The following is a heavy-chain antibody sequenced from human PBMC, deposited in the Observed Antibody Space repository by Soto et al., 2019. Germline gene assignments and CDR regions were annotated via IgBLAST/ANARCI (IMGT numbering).Heavy chain of an antibody. CDR3: VRDRGSGSYYPFIGL. CDR2: IIPIFGTA. Sequence: QVQLVQSGAEVKKPGSSVKVSCKASGGTFSSYAISWVRQAPGQGLEWMGGIIPIFGTANYAQKLQGRVTITADESTSTAYMELSSLRSEDTAVYYCVRDRGSGSYYPFIGLWGQGTLVTVSS. D-gene: IGHD1-26*01. J-gene: IGHJ4*02. CDR1: GGTFSSYA. V-gene: IGHV1-69*01.